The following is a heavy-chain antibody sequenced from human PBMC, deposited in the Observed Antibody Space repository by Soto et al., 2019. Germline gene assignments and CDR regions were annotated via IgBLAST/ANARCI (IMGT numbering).Heavy chain of an antibody. CDR2: INWNSDTI. D-gene: IGHD3-3*02. Sequence: PGGSLRLSCEASGFTLHDHAMHWVRQAPGKGLEWVSGINWNSDTIGYADSVRGRFTTSRDNAKNSLYLEMNNLRAEDTALYYCTKDLLAGGLDVWGQGTTVTVSS. J-gene: IGHJ6*02. V-gene: IGHV3-9*01. CDR1: GFTLHDHA. CDR3: TKDLLAGGLDV.